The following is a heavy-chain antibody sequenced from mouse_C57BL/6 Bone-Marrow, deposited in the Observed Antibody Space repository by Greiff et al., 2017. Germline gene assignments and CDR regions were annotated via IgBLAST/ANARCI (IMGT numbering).Heavy chain of an antibody. J-gene: IGHJ4*01. Sequence: QVQLQQSGPGLVAPSQSLSITCTVSGFSLTSYAISWVRQPPGKGLEWLGVIWTGGGTNYNSALKSRLSISKDNSKSQVFLKMNRRQTDDTARYYCARNLVLLRSLYDMDYWGQGTSVTVSS. CDR2: IWTGGGT. V-gene: IGHV2-9-1*01. CDR3: ARNLVLLRSLYDMDY. CDR1: GFSLTSYA. D-gene: IGHD1-1*01.